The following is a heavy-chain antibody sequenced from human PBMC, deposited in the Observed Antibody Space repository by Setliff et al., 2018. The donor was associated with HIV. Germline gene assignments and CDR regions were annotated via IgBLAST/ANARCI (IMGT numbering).Heavy chain of an antibody. CDR2: IRYDGSNK. D-gene: IGHD1-1*01. Sequence: GGSLRLSCAGSGFSFSNYGMHWVRQTPDKGLEWVAFIRYDGSNKYYADSVKGRFTISRDNSKNTLSLQMNSLGAEDTAVYYCANRLRGYNKWYYFDYWGQGTLVTVSS. CDR1: GFSFSNYG. V-gene: IGHV3-30*02. J-gene: IGHJ4*02. CDR3: ANRLRGYNKWYYFDY.